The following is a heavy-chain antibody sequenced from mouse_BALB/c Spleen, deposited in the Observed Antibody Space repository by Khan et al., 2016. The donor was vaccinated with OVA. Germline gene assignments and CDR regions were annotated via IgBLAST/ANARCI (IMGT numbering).Heavy chain of an antibody. V-gene: IGHV2-9*02. J-gene: IGHJ2*01. CDR2: IWAGGST. CDR3: ARLEDI. Sequence: QVQLKQSGPGLVAPSQSLSITCTVSGFSLTSYGVHWVRQPPGKGLEWLGVIWAGGSTTYNSALMSRLSISKDNSKSQVSLKMNSLQTEDTAMYYCARLEDIWGQGTTLTVSS. D-gene: IGHD1-3*01. CDR1: GFSLTSYG.